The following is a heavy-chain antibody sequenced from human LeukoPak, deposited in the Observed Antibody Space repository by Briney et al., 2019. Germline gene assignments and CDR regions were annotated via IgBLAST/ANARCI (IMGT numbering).Heavy chain of an antibody. Sequence: PSETLTLTCTVSSGSINSHYCSWIRQTPGKGLEWIGSIYSSRNTYYNPSLKSRVTMSVDTSKNHFSLKVTSVTAADTAMYYCARHENIVVVPSATAFGHWGQGTLVTVSS. CDR1: SGSINSHY. CDR3: ARHENIVVVPSATAFGH. D-gene: IGHD2-15*01. V-gene: IGHV4-59*04. CDR2: IYSSRNT. J-gene: IGHJ4*02.